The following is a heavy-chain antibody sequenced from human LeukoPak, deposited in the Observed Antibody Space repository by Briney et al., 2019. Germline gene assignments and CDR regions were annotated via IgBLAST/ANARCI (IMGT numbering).Heavy chain of an antibody. J-gene: IGHJ4*02. V-gene: IGHV1-46*04. CDR1: GYTFTHHY. CDR3: ARRVGATPFDY. Sequence: ASVTVSFTASGYTFTHHYMHWVRQAPGQGLEWMGIINPSDGFTSYAQKLQGRVTMTSDTSTSTVYMELSSLRSEDTAVYYCARRVGATPFDYWGQGTLVTVSS. D-gene: IGHD1-26*01. CDR2: INPSDGFT.